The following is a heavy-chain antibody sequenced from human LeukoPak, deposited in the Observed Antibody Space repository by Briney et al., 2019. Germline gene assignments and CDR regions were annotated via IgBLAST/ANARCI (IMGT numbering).Heavy chain of an antibody. D-gene: IGHD6-13*01. J-gene: IGHJ1*01. CDR2: ISGSGGST. CDR1: GFTFSSYG. Sequence: PGGSLRLSCAASGFTFSSYGMSWVRQAPGKGLEWVSAISGSGGSTYYADSVKGRFTISRDNAKNSLYLQMNSLRAEDTAVYYCARVVAAAGDDKYSQHWGQGTLVTVSS. CDR3: ARVVAAAGDDKYSQH. V-gene: IGHV3-23*01.